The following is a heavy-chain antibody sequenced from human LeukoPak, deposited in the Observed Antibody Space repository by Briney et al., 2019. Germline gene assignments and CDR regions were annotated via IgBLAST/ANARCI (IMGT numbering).Heavy chain of an antibody. CDR3: ARGTGEQQLVGTPFDY. CDR1: GGSISSDGYS. D-gene: IGHD6-13*01. J-gene: IGHJ4*02. Sequence: SETLSLTCTVSGGSISSDGYSWNWIRQPPGKGLEWIGYIYHSGSTYYNPSLKSRVTISVDRSKNQFSLKLSSVTAADTAVYYCARGTGEQQLVGTPFDYWGQGTLVTVSS. CDR2: IYHSGST. V-gene: IGHV4-30-2*01.